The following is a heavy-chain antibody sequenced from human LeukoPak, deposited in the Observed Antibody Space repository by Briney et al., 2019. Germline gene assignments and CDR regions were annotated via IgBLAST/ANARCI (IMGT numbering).Heavy chain of an antibody. V-gene: IGHV4-59*12. D-gene: IGHD6-13*01. CDR2: IYYSGGT. Sequence: SETLSLTCTVSGGSISSYYWSWIRQPPGKGLEWIGYIYYSGGTNYNPSLKSRVTMSVDTSKNQFSLKLSSVTAADTAVYYCARDKSVAAAFFDYWGQGTLVTVSS. CDR3: ARDKSVAAAFFDY. J-gene: IGHJ4*02. CDR1: GGSISSYY.